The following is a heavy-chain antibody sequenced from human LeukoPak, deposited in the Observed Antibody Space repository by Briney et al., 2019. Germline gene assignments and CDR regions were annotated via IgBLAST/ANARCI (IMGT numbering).Heavy chain of an antibody. CDR2: ISYDGSNK. CDR3: ARSQGFDY. V-gene: IGHV3-30-3*01. Sequence: GGSLRLSCAASGFTFSSYAMSWVRQAPGKGLEWVAVISYDGSNKYYADSVKGRFTISRDNSKNTRYLQMNSLRAEDTAVYYCARSQGFDYWGQGTLVTVSS. CDR1: GFTFSSYA. J-gene: IGHJ4*02.